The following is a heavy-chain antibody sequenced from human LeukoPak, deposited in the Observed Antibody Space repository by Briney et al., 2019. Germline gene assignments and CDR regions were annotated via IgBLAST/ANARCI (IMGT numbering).Heavy chain of an antibody. V-gene: IGHV3-23*01. CDR3: AKPPPGGNFEY. J-gene: IGHJ4*02. CDR1: GFTFNNYA. CDR2: ISGSGGT. Sequence: GGSLRLSCAASGFTFNNYAMSWVRQAPGKGLEWVSAISGSGGTYYADSVKGRFIISRDNSKNTLYLQMNSLRAEDTAIYYCAKPPPGGNFEYWGEGAMVTVSS. D-gene: IGHD3-10*01.